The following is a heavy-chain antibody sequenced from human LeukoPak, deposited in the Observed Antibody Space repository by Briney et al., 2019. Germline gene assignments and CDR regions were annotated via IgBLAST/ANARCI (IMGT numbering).Heavy chain of an antibody. CDR3: ASLQAFDI. CDR2: ISAYNGNT. V-gene: IGHV1-18*01. CDR1: GGTFSSYA. J-gene: IGHJ3*02. Sequence: GSSVKVSCKASGGTFSSYAISWVRQAPGQGLEWMGWISAYNGNTNYAQKLQGRVTMTTDTSTSTAYMELRSLRSDDTAVYYCASLQAFDIWGQGTMVTVSS.